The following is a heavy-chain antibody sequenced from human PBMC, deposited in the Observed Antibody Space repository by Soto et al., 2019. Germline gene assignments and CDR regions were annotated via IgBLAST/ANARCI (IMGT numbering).Heavy chain of an antibody. CDR3: ARHIPSGYNDAFDI. CDR2: IYWDDDK. V-gene: IGHV2-5*02. D-gene: IGHD3-9*01. Sequence: QITLKESGPTLVKPTQTLTLTCTFSGFSLSTSGVGVGWIRQPPGKALEWVTLIYWDDDKRYSPSLKSRITLTKDTSKSQVVLTMSNMDPVDTGTYYCARHIPSGYNDAFDIWGQGTMVTVSS. J-gene: IGHJ3*02. CDR1: GFSLSTSGVG.